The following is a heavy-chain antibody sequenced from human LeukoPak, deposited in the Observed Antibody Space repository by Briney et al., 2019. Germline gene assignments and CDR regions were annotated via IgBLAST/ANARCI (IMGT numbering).Heavy chain of an antibody. Sequence: GGSLRLSCAASGFTVNSNYMSWVRQAPGKGLEWVSVIYSGGSTYYAASVKGRLTISRDTSKNTLYLQMNSLRAEDTAVYYCARDAGIAVAGTANDAFDIWGQGTMVTVSS. CDR3: ARDAGIAVAGTANDAFDI. J-gene: IGHJ3*02. CDR2: IYSGGST. D-gene: IGHD6-19*01. V-gene: IGHV3-66*01. CDR1: GFTVNSNY.